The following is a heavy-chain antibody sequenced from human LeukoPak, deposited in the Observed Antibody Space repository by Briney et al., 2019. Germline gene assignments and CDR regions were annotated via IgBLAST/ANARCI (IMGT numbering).Heavy chain of an antibody. CDR1: GYTFTSYA. V-gene: IGHV1-3*01. CDR2: INAGNGNT. Sequence: ASVKVSCKASGYTFTSYAMHWVRQAPGQRLEWVGWINAGNGNTKYSQKFQGRVTITRDTSASTAYMELSSLRSEDTAVYYCARGRWLQLDAFDIWGQGTMVTVSS. D-gene: IGHD5-24*01. CDR3: ARGRWLQLDAFDI. J-gene: IGHJ3*02.